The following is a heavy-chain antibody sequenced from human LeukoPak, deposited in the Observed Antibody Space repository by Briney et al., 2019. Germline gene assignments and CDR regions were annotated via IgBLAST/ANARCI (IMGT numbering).Heavy chain of an antibody. D-gene: IGHD3-16*01. Sequence: GGSLRLSCAVSGLTFSSYSMNWVRQAPGEGLEWLSYISSSGGTMYYADSVRGRFTISRDNAKNSLYLQMNSLRVEDTAMYYCTRGFDVSDYWGQGTVVTVSS. CDR2: ISSSGGTM. CDR3: TRGFDVSDY. CDR1: GLTFSSYS. J-gene: IGHJ4*02. V-gene: IGHV3-48*04.